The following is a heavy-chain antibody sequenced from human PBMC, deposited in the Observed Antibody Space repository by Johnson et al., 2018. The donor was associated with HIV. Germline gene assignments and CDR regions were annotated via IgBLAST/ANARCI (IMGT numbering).Heavy chain of an antibody. D-gene: IGHD6-25*01. CDR1: GFTFDDYG. CDR3: ARSGLWREDQGAFDI. Sequence: VQLVESGGGVVRPGGSLRLSCAASGFTFDDYGISWVRQAPGTGLEWVSGISWNGGKTAYVDSVKGRFTFSRDNGKNSLYLHMNSLRAEDTALYYCARSGLWREDQGAFDIWGQGTMVTVSS. CDR2: ISWNGGKT. V-gene: IGHV3-20*04. J-gene: IGHJ3*02.